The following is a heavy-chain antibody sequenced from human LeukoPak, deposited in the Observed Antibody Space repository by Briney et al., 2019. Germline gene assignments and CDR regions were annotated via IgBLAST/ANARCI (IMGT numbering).Heavy chain of an antibody. Sequence: PSETLSLTCTVSGGSISSGSYYWSWIRQPAGKGLEWIGRIYTSGSTNYNPSLKSRVTMSVDTSKNQFSLKLSSVTAADTAVYYCARDRAYGGWFDPWGQGTLVTVSS. CDR1: GGSISSGSYY. CDR2: IYTSGST. CDR3: ARDRAYGGWFDP. D-gene: IGHD2-8*01. V-gene: IGHV4-61*02. J-gene: IGHJ5*02.